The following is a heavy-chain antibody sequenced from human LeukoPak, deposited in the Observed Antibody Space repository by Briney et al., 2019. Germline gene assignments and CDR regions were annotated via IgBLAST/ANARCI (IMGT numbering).Heavy chain of an antibody. Sequence: GGSLRLSCAASGFTFSSYAMSWVRQAPGKGLERVSAISGSGGSTYYADSVKGRFTISRDNSKNTLYLQMNSLRAEDTAVYYCAKVGGYHNWFDPWGQGTLVTVSS. V-gene: IGHV3-23*01. D-gene: IGHD3-22*01. J-gene: IGHJ5*02. CDR2: ISGSGGST. CDR3: AKVGGYHNWFDP. CDR1: GFTFSSYA.